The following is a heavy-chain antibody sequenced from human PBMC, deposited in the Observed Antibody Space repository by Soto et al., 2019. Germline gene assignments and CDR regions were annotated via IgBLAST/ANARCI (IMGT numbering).Heavy chain of an antibody. CDR1: GGSISSYY. Sequence: SETLSLTCTVSGGSISSYYWSWIRQPPGKGLEWIGYIYYSGSTNYNPSLKSRVTISVDTSKNQFSLKLSSVTAADTAVYYCARVRGGSYPYGNFDYWGQGTLVTVSS. CDR2: IYYSGST. J-gene: IGHJ4*02. CDR3: ARVRGGSYPYGNFDY. D-gene: IGHD1-26*01. V-gene: IGHV4-59*01.